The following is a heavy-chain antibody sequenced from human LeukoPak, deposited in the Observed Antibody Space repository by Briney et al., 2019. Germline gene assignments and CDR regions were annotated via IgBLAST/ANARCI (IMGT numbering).Heavy chain of an antibody. J-gene: IGHJ4*02. Sequence: PGGSLSLSCAASGFTFSSYTMNWVRQAPGKGLEWVSGISGGDGSTYYADSVKGRFTISRDNSKNTLYLQMNSLRAEDTAVYYCAKDRVPVTMIWGQGTLVTVSS. D-gene: IGHD3-22*01. CDR2: ISGGDGST. V-gene: IGHV3-23*01. CDR3: AKDRVPVTMI. CDR1: GFTFSSYT.